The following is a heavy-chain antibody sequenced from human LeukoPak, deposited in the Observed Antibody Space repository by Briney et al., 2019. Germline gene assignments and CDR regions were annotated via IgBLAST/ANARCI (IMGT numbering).Heavy chain of an antibody. CDR3: ARANRWSDAFDI. V-gene: IGHV4-59*01. D-gene: IGHD2-15*01. Sequence: RQPPXXXLEWVGYIYYSGSTNYKPSLKSRVTISVDTSKNQFSVKLSSVTAADTAVYYCARANRWSDAFDIWGQGTMVTVSS. J-gene: IGHJ3*02. CDR2: IYYSGST.